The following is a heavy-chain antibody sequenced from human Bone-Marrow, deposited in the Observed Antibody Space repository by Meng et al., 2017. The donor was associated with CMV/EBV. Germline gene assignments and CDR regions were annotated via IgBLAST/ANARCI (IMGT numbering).Heavy chain of an antibody. CDR3: AREGVPAAIGGMDV. V-gene: IGHV3-21*01. D-gene: IGHD2-2*01. J-gene: IGHJ6*02. CDR1: GFTFSSYS. CDR2: ISSSSSYT. Sequence: GESLKISCAASGFTFSSYSMNWVRQAPGKGLEWVSSISSSSSYTYYADSVKGRFTISRDNAKNSLYLQMNSLRAEDTAVYYCAREGVPAAIGGMDVWGQGTTVTVSS.